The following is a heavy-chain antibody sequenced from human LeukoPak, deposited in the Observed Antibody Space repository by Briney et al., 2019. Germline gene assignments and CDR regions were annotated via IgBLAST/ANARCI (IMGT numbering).Heavy chain of an antibody. D-gene: IGHD2-2*01. CDR3: ARPTHQLPGNWFDP. J-gene: IGHJ5*02. Sequence: GASVKVSCKASGYTFTNYYIHWVRQAPGQGLEWMGLINPRDGSTTYAQRFQGRVTMTRETSTSTVYMDLSNLRSDDTAVYYCARPTHQLPGNWFDPWGQGTLVTVSS. V-gene: IGHV1-46*01. CDR2: INPRDGST. CDR1: GYTFTNYY.